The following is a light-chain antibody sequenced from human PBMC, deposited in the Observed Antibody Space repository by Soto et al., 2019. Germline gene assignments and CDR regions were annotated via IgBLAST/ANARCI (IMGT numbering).Light chain of an antibody. CDR1: QSVSSN. CDR2: GAS. J-gene: IGKJ5*01. CDR3: QQYNNWPPRVT. Sequence: EIVMTQSPATLSVSPGERATLSCRASQSVSSNLAWYQQKPGQAPRLLIYGASTRATGIPARFSGSGSGTEFTLTISGLQSEDFAVYYCQQYNNWPPRVTFGQATRLEIK. V-gene: IGKV3-15*01.